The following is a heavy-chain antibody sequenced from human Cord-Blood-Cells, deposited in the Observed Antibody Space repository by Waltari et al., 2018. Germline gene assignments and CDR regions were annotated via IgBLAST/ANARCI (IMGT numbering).Heavy chain of an antibody. D-gene: IGHD3-10*01. CDR1: GGTFSSYA. CDR3: ARYKYYGSGSYYIGTGYYFDY. CDR2: ISPIFGTA. V-gene: IGHV1-69*01. J-gene: IGHJ4*02. Sequence: QVQLVQSGAEVKKPGSSVKVSCKASGGTFSSYAISWVRQAPGQGLEWMGGISPIFGTANYAQKVQGRVTITADESTSTAYMELSSLRSEDTAVYYCARYKYYGSGSYYIGTGYYFDYWGQGTLVTVSS.